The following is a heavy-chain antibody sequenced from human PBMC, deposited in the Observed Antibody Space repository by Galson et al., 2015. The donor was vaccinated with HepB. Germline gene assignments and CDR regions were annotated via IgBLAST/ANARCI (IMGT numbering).Heavy chain of an antibody. CDR3: ATTWTN. J-gene: IGHJ4*02. CDR1: GYALSDLS. Sequence: SCKVSGYALSDLSLHWVRQAPGQGLEWMGGYDPDHSETVFAQRFQGRVTVTEDTSTNTAYMEVSSLKSDDTAVYFCATTWTNWGQGVLVIVSP. D-gene: IGHD3/OR15-3a*01. CDR2: YDPDHSET. V-gene: IGHV1-24*01.